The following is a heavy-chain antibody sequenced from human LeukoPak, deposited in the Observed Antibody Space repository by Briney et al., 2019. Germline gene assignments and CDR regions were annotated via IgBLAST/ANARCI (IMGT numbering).Heavy chain of an antibody. V-gene: IGHV4-59*08. CDR3: ARHMTVTYDAFDI. Sequence: SETLSLTCTVSGGSTTGYFWTWIRQPPGKGLEWIGYVYYSGRTSYNPSLKSRVTISVDTSKNQFSLKLSFVTAADTAVYHCARHMTVTYDAFDIWGQGTMVTVSS. D-gene: IGHD3-22*01. J-gene: IGHJ3*02. CDR2: VYYSGRT. CDR1: GGSTTGYF.